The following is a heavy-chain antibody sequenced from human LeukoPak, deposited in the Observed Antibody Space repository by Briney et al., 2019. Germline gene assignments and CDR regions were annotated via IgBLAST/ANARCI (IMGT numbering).Heavy chain of an antibody. CDR2: IRSKANSYAT. Sequence: GGSLRLSCAASGFTFSGSAMHWVRQASGKGLELVGRIRSKANSYATAYAASVKGRFTISRDDSKNTAYLQMNSLKTEDTAVYYCTRPPPEYDILTGNNWFDPWGQGTLVTVSS. CDR1: GFTFSGSA. CDR3: TRPPPEYDILTGNNWFDP. V-gene: IGHV3-73*01. D-gene: IGHD3-9*01. J-gene: IGHJ5*02.